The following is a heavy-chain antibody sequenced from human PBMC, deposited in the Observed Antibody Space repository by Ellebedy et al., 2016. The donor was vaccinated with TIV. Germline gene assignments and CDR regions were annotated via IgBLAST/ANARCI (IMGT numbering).Heavy chain of an antibody. V-gene: IGHV1-3*01. CDR2: INAGNGNT. Sequence: ASVKVSXXASGYTFTSYAMHWVRQAPGQRLEWMGWINAGNGNTKYSQKFQGRVTITRDTSASTAYMELSSLRSEDTAVYYCARADGRWLHYYYYGMDVWGQGTTVTVSS. CDR3: ARADGRWLHYYYYGMDV. J-gene: IGHJ6*02. D-gene: IGHD5-12*01. CDR1: GYTFTSYA.